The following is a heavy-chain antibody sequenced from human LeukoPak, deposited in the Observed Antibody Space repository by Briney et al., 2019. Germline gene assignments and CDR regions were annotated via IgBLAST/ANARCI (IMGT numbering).Heavy chain of an antibody. V-gene: IGHV3-21*01. Sequence: GGSLRLSCAASGFTFSAYGLHWVRQAPGKGLEWVSSISSSSSYIYYADSVKGRFTISRDNAKNSLYLQMNSLRAEDTAVYYCARYRCHCSSTSCLLYGMDVWGQGTTVTVSS. D-gene: IGHD2-2*01. CDR1: GFTFSAYG. CDR2: ISSSSSYI. CDR3: ARYRCHCSSTSCLLYGMDV. J-gene: IGHJ6*02.